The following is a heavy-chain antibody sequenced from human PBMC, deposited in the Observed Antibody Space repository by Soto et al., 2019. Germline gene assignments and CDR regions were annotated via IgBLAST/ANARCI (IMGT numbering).Heavy chain of an antibody. V-gene: IGHV1-18*01. J-gene: IGHJ3*02. CDR1: GYTFTNYG. CDR2: ISTYNGNT. CDR3: ARRSVSGYQASVGGDALDI. D-gene: IGHD3-22*01. Sequence: ASVKVSCKASGYTFTNYGISWVRQAPGQGLEWMGWISTYNGNTDYAQKLQGRVSMTTDTSTSTAYMELRSPRSDDTAVYYCARRSVSGYQASVGGDALDIWGQGTMATVSS.